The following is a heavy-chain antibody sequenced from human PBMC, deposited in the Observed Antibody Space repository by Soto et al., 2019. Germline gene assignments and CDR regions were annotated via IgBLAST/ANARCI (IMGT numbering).Heavy chain of an antibody. V-gene: IGHV3-7*05. D-gene: IGHD6-19*01. J-gene: IGHJ6*02. Sequence: EVQLVESGGGLVQPGGSLRLSCLASEFTFNTYWMNWVRQAPGRGLEWVANIKDDGSEKNYVDSMKGRFTMSRDNAQNSLYLHMNSLRGEDTAVYFCARDWGTPGRGSAVGYYYHYGMDVWGQGTTVTVSS. CDR1: EFTFNTYW. CDR2: IKDDGSEK. CDR3: ARDWGTPGRGSAVGYYYHYGMDV.